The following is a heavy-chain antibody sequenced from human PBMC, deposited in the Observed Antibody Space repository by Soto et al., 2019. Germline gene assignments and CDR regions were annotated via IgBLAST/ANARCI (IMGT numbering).Heavy chain of an antibody. CDR3: ARRTELRFLEGRYGMDV. CDR1: GGTFSSYA. CDR2: IIPIFGTA. J-gene: IGHJ6*02. V-gene: IGHV1-69*06. Sequence: SVKVSCKASGGTFSSYAISWVRQAPGQGLEWMGGIIPIFGTANYAQKFQGRVTITADKSTSTAYMELSSLRSEDTAVYYCARRTELRFLEGRYGMDVWGQGTTVTVSS. D-gene: IGHD3-3*01.